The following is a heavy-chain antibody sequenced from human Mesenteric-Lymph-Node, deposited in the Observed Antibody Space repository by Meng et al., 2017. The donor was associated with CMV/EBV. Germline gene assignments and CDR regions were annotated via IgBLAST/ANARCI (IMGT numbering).Heavy chain of an antibody. CDR1: GFTFSSYT. Sequence: GESLKISCVASGFTFSSYTMNWVRQAPGKGLEWVSYISESANRIYYADSVNGRFTISRDNAKNSVFLEMNSLRVEDTAVYYCARDIKVAAADYWGQGTLVTVSS. CDR3: ARDIKVAAADY. CDR2: ISESANRI. V-gene: IGHV3-48*04. D-gene: IGHD6-13*01. J-gene: IGHJ4*02.